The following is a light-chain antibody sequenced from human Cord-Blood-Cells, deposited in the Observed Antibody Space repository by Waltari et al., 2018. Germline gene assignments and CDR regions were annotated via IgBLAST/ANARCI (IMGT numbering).Light chain of an antibody. Sequence: DVQMTPSPSTLSASVGDRIPITCRASQRISSWLAWYQQKPGTAPKLLIYKASSLESRVPSRFSGSGSGTEFTLTISSLQPDDFATYYCQQYNSYPFTFGPGTKVDIK. J-gene: IGKJ3*01. CDR3: QQYNSYPFT. V-gene: IGKV1-5*03. CDR2: KAS. CDR1: QRISSW.